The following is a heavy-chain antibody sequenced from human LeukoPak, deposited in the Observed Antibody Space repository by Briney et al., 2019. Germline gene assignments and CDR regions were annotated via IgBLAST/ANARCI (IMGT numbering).Heavy chain of an antibody. D-gene: IGHD6-19*01. Sequence: GGSLRLSCAASGFTFSSYTMTWVRQAPGKGLEWVSGISGSGGSTYYADSVKGRFTISRGNSKNTLYLQMNSLRAEDTAIFYCAKRSRDSSGWLLDYWGQGTLVTVSS. J-gene: IGHJ4*02. CDR3: AKRSRDSSGWLLDY. CDR1: GFTFSSYT. V-gene: IGHV3-23*01. CDR2: ISGSGGST.